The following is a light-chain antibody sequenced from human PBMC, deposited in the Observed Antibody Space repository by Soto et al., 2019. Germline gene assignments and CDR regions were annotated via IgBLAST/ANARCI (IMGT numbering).Light chain of an antibody. CDR1: QSVRNSY. Sequence: EIQLTQSPGTQTLPPGERVTLSCRASQSVRNSYLAWYQQRPGQAPRLLIYGASSRVAGIPDRFSGSGSGTEFTLTISRLEPEDFAVYYCQQYGRSWTLGQGTKVDIK. CDR2: GAS. CDR3: QQYGRSWT. V-gene: IGKV3-20*01. J-gene: IGKJ1*01.